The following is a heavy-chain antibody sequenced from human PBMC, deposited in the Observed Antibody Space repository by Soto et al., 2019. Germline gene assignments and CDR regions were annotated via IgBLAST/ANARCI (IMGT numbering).Heavy chain of an antibody. Sequence: LSLSWAASGFAFIFNGMHWVRQAPGNVLEWVALIWYDGSQKYYGDSVKGRFTVSRDNSKNTLYLEMNSLRVEDTAVYYCARLTSDGDGPYARLDYWGQGTLFTVSS. D-gene: IGHD4-17*01. CDR3: ARLTSDGDGPYARLDY. V-gene: IGHV3-33*01. CDR1: GFAFIFNG. J-gene: IGHJ4*02. CDR2: IWYDGSQK.